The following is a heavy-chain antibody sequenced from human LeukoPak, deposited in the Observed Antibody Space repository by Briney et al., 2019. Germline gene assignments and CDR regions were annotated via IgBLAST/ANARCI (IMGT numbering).Heavy chain of an antibody. Sequence: PSETLSLTCAVYGGSFSGYYWRWIRQPPGKGLEWIGEINHSGSTNYNPSLRSRVTISVDTSKNQFSLKLSSVTAADTAVYYCARLVDSSGYSLQNWGQGTLVTVSS. V-gene: IGHV4-34*01. CDR3: ARLVDSSGYSLQN. D-gene: IGHD3-22*01. CDR2: INHSGST. J-gene: IGHJ1*01. CDR1: GGSFSGYY.